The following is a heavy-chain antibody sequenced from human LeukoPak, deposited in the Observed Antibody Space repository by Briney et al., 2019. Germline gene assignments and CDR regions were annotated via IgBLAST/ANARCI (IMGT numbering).Heavy chain of an antibody. J-gene: IGHJ4*02. D-gene: IGHD3-3*01. CDR1: GASVSSGTYF. Sequence: SETLSLTCTVSGASVSSGTYFWTWIRQHPGKGLEWIGYISYSGSTYYNPSLKSRPTISIDTSKNQVSLNLSSVTAADTAVYYCASRPEGTTIFFPCFDYWGQGTLVTVSS. CDR3: ASRPEGTTIFFPCFDY. V-gene: IGHV4-31*03. CDR2: ISYSGST.